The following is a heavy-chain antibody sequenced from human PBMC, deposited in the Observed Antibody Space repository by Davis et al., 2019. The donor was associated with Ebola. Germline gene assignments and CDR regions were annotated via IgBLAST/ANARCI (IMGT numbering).Heavy chain of an antibody. D-gene: IGHD3-3*01. CDR2: ISGSGGTT. J-gene: IGHJ6*04. Sequence: GGSLRLSCSDSVITFSSYAMTWVRQAPGKGLEWLSAISGSGGTTYYAGSVKGRFTVSRDNSKKTMYLQMNSLRAEDTAVYYCARSGLSFGVVKYHYGMDVWGKGTTVTVSS. V-gene: IGHV3-23*01. CDR3: ARSGLSFGVVKYHYGMDV. CDR1: VITFSSYA.